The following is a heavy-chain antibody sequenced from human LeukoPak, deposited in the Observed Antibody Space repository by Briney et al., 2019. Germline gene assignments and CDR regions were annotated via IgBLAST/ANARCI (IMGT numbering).Heavy chain of an antibody. CDR3: ARENRRVISLYDN. CDR1: GFTFSDYA. D-gene: IGHD3-3*02. CDR2: IKQDGSEK. Sequence: GGSLRLSCAASGFTFSDYAMSWVRQAPGKGLEWVANIKQDGSEKHYVDSVKGRFTISRDNAKNSLYLQMNSLRGEDTAVYYCARENRRVISLYDNWGQGTLVTVSS. V-gene: IGHV3-7*04. J-gene: IGHJ4*02.